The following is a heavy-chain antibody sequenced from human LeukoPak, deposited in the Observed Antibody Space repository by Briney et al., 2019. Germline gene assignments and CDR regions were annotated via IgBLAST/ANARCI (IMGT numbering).Heavy chain of an antibody. Sequence: SETLSLTCTVSGGSISSYYWSWIRQPPGKGLGWIGHIYYSGSTNYNPSLKSRVTISVDTSKNQFSLKLSSVTAADTAVYYCAAGYDFWSGYGGGAFDYWGQGTLVTVSS. D-gene: IGHD3-3*01. CDR2: IYYSGST. CDR1: GGSISSYY. V-gene: IGHV4-59*01. CDR3: AAGYDFWSGYGGGAFDY. J-gene: IGHJ4*02.